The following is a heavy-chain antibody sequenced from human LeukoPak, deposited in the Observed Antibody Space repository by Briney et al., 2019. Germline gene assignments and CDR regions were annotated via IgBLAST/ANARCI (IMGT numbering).Heavy chain of an antibody. CDR1: GGSISSYY. D-gene: IGHD3-3*01. CDR2: IYISGST. J-gene: IGHJ4*02. Sequence: SETLSLTCTVSGGSISSYYWSWIRQPAGKGLEWIGRIYISGSTNYNPSLKSRVTMSVDTSKNQFCLKLSSVTAADTAVYYCASNSYYDFWSGTLDYWGQGTLVTVSS. CDR3: ASNSYYDFWSGTLDY. V-gene: IGHV4-4*07.